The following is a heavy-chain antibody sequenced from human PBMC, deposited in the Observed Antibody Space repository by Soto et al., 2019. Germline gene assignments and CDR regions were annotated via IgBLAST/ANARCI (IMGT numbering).Heavy chain of an antibody. CDR3: ASRYGLSLYCFWY. Sequence: GASVKVSCKASGGTFSSYAISWVRQAPGQGLEWMGGIIPIFGTANYAQKFQGRVTITADKSTSTAYMELSSLRSQDTAVDYCASRYGLSLYCFWYWGKGSMVTVSS. CDR2: IIPIFGTA. CDR1: GGTFSSYA. J-gene: IGHJ4*01. D-gene: IGHD2-21*02. V-gene: IGHV1-69*06.